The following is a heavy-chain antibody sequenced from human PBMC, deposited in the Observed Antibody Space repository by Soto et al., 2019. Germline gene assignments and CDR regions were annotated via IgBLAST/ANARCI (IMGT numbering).Heavy chain of an antibody. V-gene: IGHV4-59*12. CDR3: ARGARFGDRRYMDV. D-gene: IGHD3-10*01. CDR1: GGSISSYY. Sequence: PSETLSLTCTVSGGSISSYYWFWIRQSPGRGLEWIGYVYYSGRTNYNPSLESRVTISVDTSENQFSLKLNSVTAADTAVYYCARGARFGDRRYMDVLGKGTTVTVSS. J-gene: IGHJ6*03. CDR2: VYYSGRT.